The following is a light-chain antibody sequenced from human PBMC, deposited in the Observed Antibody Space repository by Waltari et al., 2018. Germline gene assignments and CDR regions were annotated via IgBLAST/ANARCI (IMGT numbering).Light chain of an antibody. CDR1: SSTLGNNY. Sequence: QSVLTQPPSVSAAPGQKVTISCSGYSSTLGNNYVSWYQQLPGTAPKLLIYANVERPSGIPARFSGSKSGTSATLDITGLQTGDEADYFCGTWDSGLRAVVFGGGTKLTVL. J-gene: IGLJ3*02. V-gene: IGLV1-51*01. CDR3: GTWDSGLRAVV. CDR2: ANV.